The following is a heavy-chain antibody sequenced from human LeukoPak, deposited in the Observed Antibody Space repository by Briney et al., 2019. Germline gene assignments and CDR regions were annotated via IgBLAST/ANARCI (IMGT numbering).Heavy chain of an antibody. CDR3: ARDPAQERLGYCSGGSCYEGEFVY. CDR2: ISTYNGNT. V-gene: IGHV1-18*01. D-gene: IGHD2-15*01. Sequence: ASVKVSCKASGYTFTSYGISWVRQAPGQGLEWLGWISTYNGNTNYAQKLQGRVTMTTDTSTNTAYMELRSLRSDDTAVYYCARDPAQERLGYCSGGSCYEGEFVYWGQGTLVTVSS. J-gene: IGHJ4*02. CDR1: GYTFTSYG.